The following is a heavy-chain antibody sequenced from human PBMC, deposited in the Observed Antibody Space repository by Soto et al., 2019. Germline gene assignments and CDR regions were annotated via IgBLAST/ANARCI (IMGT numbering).Heavy chain of an antibody. J-gene: IGHJ5*02. CDR3: ARSFCRDAVRCNWFDP. CDR1: ASSSSSFY. Sequence: QVQLQESGPGLVKPSETLSLTCTVSASSSSSFYWSWIRQPPGKGLAWIGYMNNIGRTNYNPSLKSRVTISLDTSKNQFSLNLTSVIAADTAVYYCARSFCRDAVRCNWFDPWGQGTLVTVSS. D-gene: IGHD2-8*01. CDR2: MNNIGRT. V-gene: IGHV4-59*01.